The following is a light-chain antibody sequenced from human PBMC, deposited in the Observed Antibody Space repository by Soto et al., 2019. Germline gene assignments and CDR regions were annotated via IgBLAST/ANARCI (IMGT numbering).Light chain of an antibody. J-gene: IGLJ1*01. CDR1: SSDVGGYNY. V-gene: IGLV2-14*01. Sequence: QSALTQPASVSGSPGQSITISCTGTSSDVGGYNYVSWYQQHPGKAPKLMIYDVSNRPSGVSNRFSGSKSGNTASLTISGLQAEDEADYYCSSYTCSNTLGVFGTGTKVTVL. CDR2: DVS. CDR3: SSYTCSNTLGV.